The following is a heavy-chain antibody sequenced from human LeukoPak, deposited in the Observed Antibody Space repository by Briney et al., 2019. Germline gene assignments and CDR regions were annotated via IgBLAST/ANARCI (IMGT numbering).Heavy chain of an antibody. CDR2: ISSSSTYI. CDR1: GFTFSSYS. CDR3: ARAGYSSGWYHYFDY. J-gene: IGHJ4*02. Sequence: GGSLRLSCAASGFTFSSYSMNWVRQAPGKGLECVSSISSSSTYIYYADSVKGRFTISRDNAKNSLYLQMNSLRAEDTALYYCARAGYSSGWYHYFDYWGQGTLVTVSS. D-gene: IGHD6-19*01. V-gene: IGHV3-21*04.